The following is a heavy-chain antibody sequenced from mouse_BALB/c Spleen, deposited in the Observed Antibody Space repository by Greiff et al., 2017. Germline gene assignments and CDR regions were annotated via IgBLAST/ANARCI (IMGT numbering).Heavy chain of an antibody. V-gene: IGHV1S81*02. Sequence: VQLQQSGAELVKPGASVKLSCKASGYTFTSYYMYWVKQRPGQGLEWIGEINPSNGGTNFNEKFKSKATLTVDKSSSTAYMQLSSLTSEDSAVYYGTRSGYYYGSSFYAMDYWGQGTSVTVSS. J-gene: IGHJ4*01. D-gene: IGHD1-1*01. CDR1: GYTFTSYY. CDR3: TRSGYYYGSSFYAMDY. CDR2: INPSNGGT.